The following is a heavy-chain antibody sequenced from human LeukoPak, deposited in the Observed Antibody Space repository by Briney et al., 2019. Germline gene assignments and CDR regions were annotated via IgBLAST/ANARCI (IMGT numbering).Heavy chain of an antibody. Sequence: SETLSLTCTVSGGSISSGGYYWSWIRQHPGKGLEWIGYIYYSGSTYYNPSLKSRVTISVDTSKNQFSLKLSSVTAADTAVYYCATLKTGTGIHDAFDIWGQGTMVTVSS. D-gene: IGHD1-1*01. CDR3: ATLKTGTGIHDAFDI. J-gene: IGHJ3*02. V-gene: IGHV4-31*03. CDR1: GGSISSGGYY. CDR2: IYYSGST.